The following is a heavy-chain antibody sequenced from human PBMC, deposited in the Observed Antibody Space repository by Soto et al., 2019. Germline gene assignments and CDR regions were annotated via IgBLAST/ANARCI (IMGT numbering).Heavy chain of an antibody. CDR3: ARSYSSSSYYYYGMDV. CDR2: IYPGDSDT. CDR1: GYSFTSYW. D-gene: IGHD6-6*01. Sequence: GESLKISCKGSGYSFTSYWIGWVRQMPGKGLEWMGIIYPGDSDTRYSPSFQGQVTISADKSISTAYLQWSSLKASDTAMYYCARSYSSSSYYYYGMDVWGQGTPVTVSS. V-gene: IGHV5-51*01. J-gene: IGHJ6*02.